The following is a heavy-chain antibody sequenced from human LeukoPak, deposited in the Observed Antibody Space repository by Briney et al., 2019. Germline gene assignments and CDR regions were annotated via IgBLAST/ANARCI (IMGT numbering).Heavy chain of an antibody. CDR3: AKGYDYGDYTLQD. J-gene: IGHJ4*02. V-gene: IGHV3-30*02. D-gene: IGHD4-17*01. CDR1: GFTFSSYG. Sequence: GGSLRLSCAASGFTFSSYGMHWVRQAPGKGLEWVAFIRYDGSNKYYADSVKGRFTISRDNSKNTLYLQMNSLRAEDTAVYYCAKGYDYGDYTLQDWGQGTLVTVSS. CDR2: IRYDGSNK.